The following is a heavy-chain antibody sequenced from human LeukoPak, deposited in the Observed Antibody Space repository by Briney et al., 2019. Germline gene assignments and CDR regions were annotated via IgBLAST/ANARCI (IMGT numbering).Heavy chain of an antibody. J-gene: IGHJ4*02. CDR1: GYTLTELS. D-gene: IGHD3-22*01. V-gene: IGHV1-24*01. CDR2: FDPEDGET. CDR3: ATESRFSGYYYVVSFDY. Sequence: ASVKVSCKVSGYTLTELSMHWVRQAPGKGLEWMGGFDPEDGETIYAQKFQGRVTMTEDTSTDTAYMELSSLRSEDTAVYYCATESRFSGYYYVVSFDYWGREPWSPSPQ.